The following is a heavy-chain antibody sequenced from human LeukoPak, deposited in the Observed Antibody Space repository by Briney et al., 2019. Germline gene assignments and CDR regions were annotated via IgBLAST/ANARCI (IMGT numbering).Heavy chain of an antibody. CDR1: GFTFSLYW. V-gene: IGHV3-74*01. CDR3: ARENYGDYVEALDI. Sequence: GGSLRLSCVASGFTFSLYWMHWVRQAPGKGLVWISRINTDGRSTSYADSVKGRFTISRDNAKNTLYLQMNSLRAEDTAVYYCARENYGDYVEALDIWGQGTMVTVSS. D-gene: IGHD4-17*01. CDR2: INTDGRST. J-gene: IGHJ3*02.